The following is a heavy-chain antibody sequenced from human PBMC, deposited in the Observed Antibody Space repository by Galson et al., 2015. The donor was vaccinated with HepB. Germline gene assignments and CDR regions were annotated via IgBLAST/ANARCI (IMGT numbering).Heavy chain of an antibody. CDR2: ISDSGGST. CDR3: AKDREAGVPAAIYAFDM. CDR1: GFTFSTYV. D-gene: IGHD2-2*02. J-gene: IGHJ3*02. Sequence: LRLSCAASGFTFSTYVMSWVRQAPGKGLEWVSTISDSGGSTSYADSVQGRFTTSRDNSKNTLYLQMNSLRAEDTAIYYCAKDREAGVPAAIYAFDMWGQGTMVTVSS. V-gene: IGHV3-23*01.